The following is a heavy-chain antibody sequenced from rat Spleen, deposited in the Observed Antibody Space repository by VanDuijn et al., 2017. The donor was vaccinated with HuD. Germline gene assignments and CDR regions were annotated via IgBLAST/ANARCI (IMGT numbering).Heavy chain of an antibody. CDR1: GLTFSNYY. J-gene: IGHJ1*01. Sequence: EVQLVESGGGLVQPGRSMKLSCTALGLTFSNYYMAWVRQAPTKGLEWVASINIGGGNTYYRGSVKGRFTISRDNAKSTLYLQMDSLKSEDTATYYCVRLLGAPDWYFDFWGPGTMVTVSS. V-gene: IGHV5-25*01. D-gene: IGHD5-1*01. CDR3: VRLLGAPDWYFDF. CDR2: INIGGGNT.